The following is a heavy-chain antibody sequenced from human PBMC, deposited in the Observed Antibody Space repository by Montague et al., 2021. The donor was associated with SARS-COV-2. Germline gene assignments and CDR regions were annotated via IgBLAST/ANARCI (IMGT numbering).Heavy chain of an antibody. D-gene: IGHD5-18*01. CDR3: ARDTRIQLWFDRDYYYGMDV. Sequence: CAISGDSVSSNSAAWNWIRQSPPRGLEWLGRTYYRSKWYNDYAVSVKSRITIKPDTSKNQFSLQLNSVTPEDTAVYYCARDTRIQLWFDRDYYYGMDVWGQGTTVTVPS. CDR1: GDSVSSNSAA. J-gene: IGHJ6*02. CDR2: TYYRSKWYN. V-gene: IGHV6-1*01.